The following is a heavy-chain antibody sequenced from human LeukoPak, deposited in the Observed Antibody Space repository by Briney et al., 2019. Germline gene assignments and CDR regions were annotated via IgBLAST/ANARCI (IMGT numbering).Heavy chain of an antibody. J-gene: IGHJ3*02. V-gene: IGHV4-59*08. Sequence: SETLSLTCTVSGGSISSYSWSWMRQPPGKGLEWIGYIFHSGSTNYNPSLKSRVTISVDTSKNQFSLKLSSVTAADTAVYYCARPYDSGSYSGFDIWGQGTMVTVSS. CDR2: IFHSGST. CDR3: ARPYDSGSYSGFDI. CDR1: GGSISSYS. D-gene: IGHD3-10*01.